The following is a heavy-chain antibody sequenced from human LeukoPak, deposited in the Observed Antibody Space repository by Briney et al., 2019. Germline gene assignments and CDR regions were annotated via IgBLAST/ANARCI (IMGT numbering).Heavy chain of an antibody. CDR3: ARGAYYYGSGSYEVHSYMDV. CDR1: GFTFSSYA. J-gene: IGHJ6*03. CDR2: ISSNGDSK. D-gene: IGHD3-10*01. Sequence: GGSLRLSCAASGFTFSSYAMHWVRQAPGKGLEYVSAISSNGDSKFYAQSVKGRFTMSRDNSKNTVYLQMGSLRAEDMALYYCARGAYYYGSGSYEVHSYMDVWGKGTTVTVSS. V-gene: IGHV3-64*01.